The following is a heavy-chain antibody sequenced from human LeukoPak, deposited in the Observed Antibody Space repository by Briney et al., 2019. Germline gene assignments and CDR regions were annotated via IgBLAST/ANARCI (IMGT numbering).Heavy chain of an antibody. CDR2: IYYSGST. Sequence: SETLSLTCTVSGGSISSNSYYWSWIRQPPGKGLEWIGYIYYSGSTNYNPSLKSRVTISVDTSKNQFSLKLSSVTAADTAVYYCARSTYYYDSSGYSYWGQGTLVTVSS. J-gene: IGHJ4*02. D-gene: IGHD3-22*01. CDR3: ARSTYYYDSSGYSY. CDR1: GGSISSNSYY. V-gene: IGHV4-61*01.